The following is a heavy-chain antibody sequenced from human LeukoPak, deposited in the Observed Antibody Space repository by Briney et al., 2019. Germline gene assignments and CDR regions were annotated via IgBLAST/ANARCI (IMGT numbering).Heavy chain of an antibody. CDR1: GGSLSSNIYY. V-gene: IGHV4-39*01. D-gene: IGHD3-22*01. CDR3: ARQILYDRSGFFDY. Sequence: SETLSLTCTVSGGSLSSNIYYWGWIRQPPGKGLEWIASMYYSGSTYYNPPLKSRVTTSVATSKTQFSLKLSSLTAADTAVYYCARQILYDRSGFFDYWGQGTLVTVSS. CDR2: MYYSGST. J-gene: IGHJ4*02.